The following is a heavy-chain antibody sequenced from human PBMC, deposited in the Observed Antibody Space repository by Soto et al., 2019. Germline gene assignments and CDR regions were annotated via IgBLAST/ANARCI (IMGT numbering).Heavy chain of an antibody. CDR1: GFTFSGSA. V-gene: IGHV3-73*01. D-gene: IGHD1-1*01. Sequence: GGSLRLSCAAPGFTFSGSAMHRVRQASGKGLEWVGRIRSKANSYATAYAASVKGMFTISRDDSKNTAYLQMNSLRAEDTAVYYCARRGTVLSLPTDYWGQGT. CDR3: ARRGTVLSLPTDY. CDR2: IRSKANSYAT. J-gene: IGHJ4*02.